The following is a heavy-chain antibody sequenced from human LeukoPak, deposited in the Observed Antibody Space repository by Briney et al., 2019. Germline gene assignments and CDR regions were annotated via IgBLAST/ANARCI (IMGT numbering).Heavy chain of an antibody. CDR3: ASSAVYSSSSDDYYYYYYMDV. D-gene: IGHD6-6*01. CDR2: IIPIFGTA. Sequence: ASVKVSCEASGGTFSSYAISWVRQAPGQGLEWMGGIIPIFGTANYAQKFQGRVTITADESTSTAYMELSSLRSEDTAVYYCASSAVYSSSSDDYYYYYYMDVWGKGTTVTVSS. CDR1: GGTFSSYA. J-gene: IGHJ6*03. V-gene: IGHV1-69*13.